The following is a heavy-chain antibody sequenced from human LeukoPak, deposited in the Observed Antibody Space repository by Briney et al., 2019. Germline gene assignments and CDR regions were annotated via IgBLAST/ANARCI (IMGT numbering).Heavy chain of an antibody. J-gene: IGHJ4*02. Sequence: SETLSLTCTVSGDSVTSGTYFWTWIRQPPGKRLDWIGYIYYSGSTNYNPFLKSRVTISADPSKNQFSLKLSSVTAADTAMYYCARDSPLYSGCDVFDYWGQGTLVTVSS. CDR1: GDSVTSGTYF. CDR2: IYYSGST. D-gene: IGHD5-12*01. CDR3: ARDSPLYSGCDVFDY. V-gene: IGHV4-61*01.